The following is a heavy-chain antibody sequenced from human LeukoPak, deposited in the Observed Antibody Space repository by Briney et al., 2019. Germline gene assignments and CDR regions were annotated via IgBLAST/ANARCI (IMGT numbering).Heavy chain of an antibody. CDR3: ARIAYVSTWYIDF. Sequence: GGSLRLSCAASGFTFSSYSMIWVRQAPGKGLEWVSSISSSSSYIYYADSVKGRFTISRDNAKNSLYLQMNSPRAEDTAVYYCARIAYVSTWYIDFWGQGTLVTVSS. D-gene: IGHD6-13*01. J-gene: IGHJ4*02. CDR1: GFTFSSYS. CDR2: ISSSSSYI. V-gene: IGHV3-21*01.